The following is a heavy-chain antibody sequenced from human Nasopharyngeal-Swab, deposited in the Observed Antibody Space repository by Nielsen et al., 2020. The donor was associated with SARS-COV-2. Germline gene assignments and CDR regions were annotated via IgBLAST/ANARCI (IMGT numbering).Heavy chain of an antibody. Sequence: WIRKPQGKGLGWIGSFYYRGSTYYNPSLKSGVTTSVDTSKNQFSLNLSTATAADTAVYYCARASTGVLKGSYYGGNSVLVDYWGQGTLVTVSS. V-gene: IGHV4-30-4*01. CDR2: FYYRGST. D-gene: IGHD4-23*01. J-gene: IGHJ4*02. CDR3: ARASTGVLKGSYYGGNSVLVDY.